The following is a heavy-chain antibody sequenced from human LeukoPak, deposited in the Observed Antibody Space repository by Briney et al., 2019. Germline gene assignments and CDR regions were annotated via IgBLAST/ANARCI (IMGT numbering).Heavy chain of an antibody. Sequence: GGSLRLSCAASGFTVSSNYMSWVRQAPGKGLEWVSVIYSGGSTYYADSVKGRFTISRDNSKNTLYLQMNSLRAEDTAVYYCARDPSSTSWNWFDPWGQGTLVTVSS. CDR3: ARDPSSTSWNWFDP. J-gene: IGHJ5*02. D-gene: IGHD2-2*01. V-gene: IGHV3-66*01. CDR2: IYSGGST. CDR1: GFTVSSNY.